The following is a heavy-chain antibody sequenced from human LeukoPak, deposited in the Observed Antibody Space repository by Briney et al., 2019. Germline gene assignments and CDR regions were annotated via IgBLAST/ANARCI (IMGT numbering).Heavy chain of an antibody. CDR2: IWNDGSET. V-gene: IGHV3-33*01. Sequence: GGSLRLSCAASGFIFSNYGMHWVRQAPGKRLEWVAVIWNDGSETFHADSVKGRFRIARDNSKNTLYMQMNSLRAEDTAVYFCARDMGRAWYGPPDYWGQGTLVTVSS. J-gene: IGHJ4*02. CDR3: ARDMGRAWYGPPDY. CDR1: GFIFSNYG. D-gene: IGHD6-13*01.